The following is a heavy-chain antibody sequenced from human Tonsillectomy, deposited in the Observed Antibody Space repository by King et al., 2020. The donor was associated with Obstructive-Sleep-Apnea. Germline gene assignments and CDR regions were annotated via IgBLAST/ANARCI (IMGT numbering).Heavy chain of an antibody. D-gene: IGHD6-13*01. CDR1: GGSISSSSYY. V-gene: IGHV4-39*01. CDR2: IYYSGSA. J-gene: IGHJ6*02. CDR3: ARLSRCTSIWYQAWYYYNAVDV. Sequence: PLQESGPGLVKPSETLSLTCTVSGGSISSSSYYWGWIRQPPGKGLEWIGTIYYSGSAYYNPSLKSRVTISVDPSKKQFSLKVRSVTAADTAVYSCARLSRCTSIWYQAWYYYNAVDVWGQGTTVTVSS.